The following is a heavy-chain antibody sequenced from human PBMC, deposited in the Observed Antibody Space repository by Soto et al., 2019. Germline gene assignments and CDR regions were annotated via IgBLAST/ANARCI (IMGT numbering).Heavy chain of an antibody. J-gene: IGHJ5*02. V-gene: IGHV5-51*01. CDR3: AIAPARAAGGYNWFAP. CDR1: GYSFTSYW. D-gene: IGHD6-13*01. Sequence: GESLKISCKGSGYSFTSYWIGWVRQMPGKGLEWMGIIYPGDSDTRYSPSFQGQVTISADKSISTAYLQWSSLKASDTAMYYFAIAPARAAGGYNWFAPWGEGTLVTVSS. CDR2: IYPGDSDT.